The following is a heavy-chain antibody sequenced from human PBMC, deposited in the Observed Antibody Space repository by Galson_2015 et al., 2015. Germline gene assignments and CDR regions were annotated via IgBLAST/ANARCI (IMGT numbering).Heavy chain of an antibody. CDR1: GFTFNDYA. CDR2: IGGSGGYT. D-gene: IGHD2-21*02. J-gene: IGHJ4*02. V-gene: IGHV3-23*01. Sequence: SLRLSCAASGFTFNDYALTWVRQAPGKGLEWASSIGGSGGYTYYADSVKGRFIISRDNSQNTLYLRMNSLRAEDTAVYFCTKEVGAAIRGRLHYWGQGTLVTVSS. CDR3: TKEVGAAIRGRLHY.